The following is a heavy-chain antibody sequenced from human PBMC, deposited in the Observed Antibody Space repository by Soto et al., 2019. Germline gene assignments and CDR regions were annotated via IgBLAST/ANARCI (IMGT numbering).Heavy chain of an antibody. CDR2: FDPEDGET. D-gene: IGHD6-19*01. V-gene: IGHV1-24*01. J-gene: IGHJ3*02. CDR1: GYTLTELS. Sequence: QVQLVQSGAEVKKPGASVKVSCKVSGYTLTELSMHWVRQAPGKGLEWMGGFDPEDGETIYAQKFQGRVTMTEDTSTDTAYMELSSLRSEDTAVYYCATDLAVAGTTGGAFDIWGQGTMVTVSS. CDR3: ATDLAVAGTTGGAFDI.